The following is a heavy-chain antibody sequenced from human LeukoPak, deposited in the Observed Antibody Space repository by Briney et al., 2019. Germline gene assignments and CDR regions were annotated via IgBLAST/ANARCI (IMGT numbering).Heavy chain of an antibody. V-gene: IGHV3-23*01. J-gene: IGHJ4*02. Sequence: GGSLRLSCAASGFTFTNYVMYWVRQAPGKGLEWVSAVSGRDDSTYYADSVKGRFTISRDTSKNTLFLQMNSLRAEDTAVYYCAKWGDYDILTGYYDPDYWGQGTLVTVSS. CDR2: VSGRDDST. CDR3: AKWGDYDILTGYYDPDY. CDR1: GFTFTNYV. D-gene: IGHD3-9*01.